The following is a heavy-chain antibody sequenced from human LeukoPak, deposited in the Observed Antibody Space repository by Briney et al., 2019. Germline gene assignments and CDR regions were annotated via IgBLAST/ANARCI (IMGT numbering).Heavy chain of an antibody. V-gene: IGHV3-21*01. CDR1: GFTFSSYS. CDR2: ISSSSSSYI. J-gene: IGHJ4*02. Sequence: GGSLRLSCAASGFTFSSYSMNWVRQAPGKGLEWVSSISSSSSSYIYYADSVKGRFTISRDNAKNSLYLQMNSLRAEDTAVYYCARDRGIAAAVTMGFDYWGQGTLVTVSS. CDR3: ARDRGIAAAVTMGFDY. D-gene: IGHD6-13*01.